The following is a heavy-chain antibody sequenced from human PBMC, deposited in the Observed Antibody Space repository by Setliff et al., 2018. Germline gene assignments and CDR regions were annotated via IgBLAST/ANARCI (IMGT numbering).Heavy chain of an antibody. J-gene: IGHJ3*02. Sequence: ASVKVSCKASGYTFTSYAMHWVRQAPGQRLEWMGWINAGNGNTKYSQKFQGRVTITRDTSASTAYMELSSLRSEDTAVYYCARFAEQCLVRDAFDIWGQGTMVTVSS. CDR3: ARFAEQCLVRDAFDI. V-gene: IGHV1-3*01. D-gene: IGHD6-19*01. CDR1: GYTFTSYA. CDR2: INAGNGNT.